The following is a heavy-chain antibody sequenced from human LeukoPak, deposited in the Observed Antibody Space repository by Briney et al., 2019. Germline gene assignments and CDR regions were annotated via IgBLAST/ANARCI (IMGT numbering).Heavy chain of an antibody. CDR1: GGTFSSYA. Sequence: ASVKVSCKASGGTFSSYAISWVRQAPGQGLEWMGGIIPIFGTANYAQKFQGRVTITTDESTSTAYMGLSSLRSEDTAVYYCARLGSSSSGVDYWGQGTLVTVSS. CDR3: ARLGSSSSGVDY. J-gene: IGHJ4*02. CDR2: IIPIFGTA. D-gene: IGHD6-6*01. V-gene: IGHV1-69*05.